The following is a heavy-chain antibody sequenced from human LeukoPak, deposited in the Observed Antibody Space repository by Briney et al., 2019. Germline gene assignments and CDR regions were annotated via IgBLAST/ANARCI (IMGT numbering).Heavy chain of an antibody. D-gene: IGHD3-22*01. V-gene: IGHV1-24*01. CDR3: ATDDSSGYYGVEARDAFDI. CDR2: FDPEDGET. Sequence: ASVKVSCKVSGYTLTELSMHWVRQAPGKGLEWMGGFDPEDGETIYAQKFQGRVTMTEDTSTDTAYMELSSLRSEDTAVYYCATDDSSGYYGVEARDAFDIWGQGTMVTVSS. CDR1: GYTLTELS. J-gene: IGHJ3*02.